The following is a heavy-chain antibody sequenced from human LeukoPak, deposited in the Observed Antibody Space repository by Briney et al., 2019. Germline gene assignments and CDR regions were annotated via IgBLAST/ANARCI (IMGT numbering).Heavy chain of an antibody. V-gene: IGHV3-21*01. CDR1: GSTFSDYN. CDR2: ISSSSSYI. J-gene: IGHJ4*02. CDR3: AREGYSPRDGYNFNFDY. D-gene: IGHD5-24*01. Sequence: GGSLRLSCAASGSTFSDYNMNWVRQAPGRGLDWVSSISSSSSYIYYADSVKGRFTISRDNAKNSLYLQMNSLRAEDTAVYYCAREGYSPRDGYNFNFDYWGQGTLVTVSS.